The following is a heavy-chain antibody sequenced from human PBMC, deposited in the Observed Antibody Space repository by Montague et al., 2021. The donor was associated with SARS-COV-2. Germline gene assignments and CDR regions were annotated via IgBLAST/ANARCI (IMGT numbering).Heavy chain of an antibody. J-gene: IGHJ5*02. CDR1: GGSISRSSYY. V-gene: IGHV4-39*01. CDR3: ARLKAPYCSSTSCYSASWFDP. D-gene: IGHD2-2*01. Sequence: SETLSLTCTVSGGSISRSSYYWGWIRQPPGKGLEWIGSIYYSGSTYYNPSLKSRVTISVDTSKNQSSLKLSSVTAADTAVYYCARLKAPYCSSTSCYSASWFDPWGQGTLVTVSS. CDR2: IYYSGST.